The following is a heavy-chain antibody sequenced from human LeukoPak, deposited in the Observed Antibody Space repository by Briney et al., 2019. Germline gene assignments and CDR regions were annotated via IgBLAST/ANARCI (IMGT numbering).Heavy chain of an antibody. D-gene: IGHD5-24*01. CDR1: GDSVSTNSAA. J-gene: IGHJ4*02. CDR2: TYYTSKWYN. Sequence: SQTLSLTCAISGDSVSTNSAAWNWIRQSPSRGLEWLGRTYYTSKWYNDYALSMKGRITINPDTSKNQFPLQLNSVTPEDTALYYCARGTRDGYNPTFDYWGQGTLVTVSS. CDR3: ARGTRDGYNPTFDY. V-gene: IGHV6-1*01.